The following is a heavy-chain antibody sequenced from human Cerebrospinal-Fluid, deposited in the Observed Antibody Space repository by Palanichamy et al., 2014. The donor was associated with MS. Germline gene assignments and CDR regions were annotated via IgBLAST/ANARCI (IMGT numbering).Heavy chain of an antibody. V-gene: IGHV4-59*01. CDR3: ARVRSGWYYFDY. CDR2: IYYSGST. Sequence: VQLQGVGPRTGESLPETLSLTCTVSGGSISSYYWSWIRQPPGKGLEWIGYIYYSGSTNYNPSLKSRVTISVDTSKNQFSLKLSSVTAADTAFYYCARVRSGWYYFDYWGQGTLLTVSS. J-gene: IGHJ4*02. CDR1: GGSISSYY. D-gene: IGHD6-19*01.